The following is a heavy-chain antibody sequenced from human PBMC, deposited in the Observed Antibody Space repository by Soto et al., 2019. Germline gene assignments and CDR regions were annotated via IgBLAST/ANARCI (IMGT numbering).Heavy chain of an antibody. Sequence: SETLSLTCSVSGYSVSSSDYYWAWIRQPPGKGLEWIGSMFYSGLTYYNPSLKSRVTLSVDTSKNHFSVRLNSVTAADTAVYYCAPLTVSLSGPYGIRVWGQGTTVIVSS. V-gene: IGHV4-39*01. D-gene: IGHD2-15*01. CDR2: MFYSGLT. CDR1: GYSVSSSDYY. J-gene: IGHJ6*02. CDR3: APLTVSLSGPYGIRV.